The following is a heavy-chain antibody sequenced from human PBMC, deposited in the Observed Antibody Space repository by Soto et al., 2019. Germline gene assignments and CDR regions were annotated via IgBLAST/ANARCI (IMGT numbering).Heavy chain of an antibody. Sequence: PSETLSLTCTVSGGSISSYYWSWIRQPPGKGLEWIGYIYYSGSTNYNPSLKSRVTISVDTSKNQFSLKLSSVTAADTAVYYCARDRGEQQLVPFSYWGQGTLVTVSS. V-gene: IGHV4-59*01. CDR1: GGSISSYY. D-gene: IGHD6-13*01. CDR3: ARDRGEQQLVPFSY. CDR2: IYYSGST. J-gene: IGHJ4*02.